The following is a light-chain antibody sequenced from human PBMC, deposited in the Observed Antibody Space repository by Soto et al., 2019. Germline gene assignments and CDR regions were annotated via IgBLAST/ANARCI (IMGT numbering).Light chain of an antibody. CDR2: EVS. Sequence: QSALTQPPSASGSPGQSVTISCTGTSSDVGGYNYVSWYQQHPGKAPKLMIYEVSKRPSGVPDRFSGSKSGNTASLTVSGLKAEDEADYYRSSYAGSNNLVFGGGTQLTVL. V-gene: IGLV2-8*01. CDR1: SSDVGGYNY. J-gene: IGLJ3*02. CDR3: SSYAGSNNLV.